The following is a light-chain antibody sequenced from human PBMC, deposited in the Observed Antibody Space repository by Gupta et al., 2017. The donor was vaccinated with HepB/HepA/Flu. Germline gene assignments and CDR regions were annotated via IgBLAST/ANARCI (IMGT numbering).Light chain of an antibody. Sequence: EIVLTQSPATLSLSPGERATLSCRASQSVSSYLAWYQQKPGQAPRLLIYDASNRAPGIPDRFSGSGSGTDFTLTISSREPEDFAVYYCQHRSNCFTFGHGTKVDIK. CDR2: DAS. CDR1: QSVSSY. J-gene: IGKJ3*01. V-gene: IGKV3-11*01. CDR3: QHRSNCFT.